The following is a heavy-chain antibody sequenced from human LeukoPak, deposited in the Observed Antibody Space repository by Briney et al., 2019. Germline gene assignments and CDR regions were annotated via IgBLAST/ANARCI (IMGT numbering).Heavy chain of an antibody. CDR2: IYPGDSDT. Sequence: HGESLKISCKVSGYSFTSYWIGWVRQMPGKGLEWMGIIYPGDSDTRYSPSFQGQVTISADKSISTAYLQWSSLKASDTAMYYCARRGYCSGGSCSAEYFQHWGQGTLVTVSS. CDR1: GYSFTSYW. J-gene: IGHJ1*01. D-gene: IGHD2-15*01. CDR3: ARRGYCSGGSCSAEYFQH. V-gene: IGHV5-51*01.